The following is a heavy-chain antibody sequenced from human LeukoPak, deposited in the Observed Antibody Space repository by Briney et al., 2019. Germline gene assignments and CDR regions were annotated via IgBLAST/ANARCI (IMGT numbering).Heavy chain of an antibody. CDR3: ARSVATGGNF. Sequence: PSETLSLTCTVSGYSIGRSYYWGWIRQPPGKGLEWIGGIYYSGSSYYNPSLKSRVTISLDTSRNQFSLKLSSVTAADTAVYYCARSVATGGNFWGQGTLVTVSS. V-gene: IGHV4-38-2*02. CDR1: GYSIGRSYY. CDR2: IYYSGSS. D-gene: IGHD1-26*01. J-gene: IGHJ4*02.